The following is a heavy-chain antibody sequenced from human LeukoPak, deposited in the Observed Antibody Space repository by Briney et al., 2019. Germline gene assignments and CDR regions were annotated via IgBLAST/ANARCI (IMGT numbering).Heavy chain of an antibody. J-gene: IGHJ4*02. D-gene: IGHD4-17*01. CDR2: ISNDGSNQ. Sequence: PGRSLRLSCVASGFTFSSHGMHWVRQAPGKGLEWVSVISNDGSNQYYADSVKGRFTISRDNSKNTLYLQMNSLRVEDTAVYYCAIGVPRAQTGPSGDYTVDAFDYWGQGTLVTVSS. CDR3: AIGVPRAQTGPSGDYTVDAFDY. V-gene: IGHV3-30*03. CDR1: GFTFSSHG.